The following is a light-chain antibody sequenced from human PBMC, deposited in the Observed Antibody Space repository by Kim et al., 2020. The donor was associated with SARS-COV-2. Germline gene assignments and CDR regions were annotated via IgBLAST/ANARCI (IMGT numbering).Light chain of an antibody. V-gene: IGLV3-25*03. CDR3: QSADSSGTWV. CDR2: KDS. Sequence: VSPGQTARITCSGEALPKQYAYWYQQKPGQAPVLVIYKDSERPSGIPERFSGSSSGTTVTLTISGVQAEDEADYYCQSADSSGTWVFGGGTKLTVL. J-gene: IGLJ3*02. CDR1: ALPKQY.